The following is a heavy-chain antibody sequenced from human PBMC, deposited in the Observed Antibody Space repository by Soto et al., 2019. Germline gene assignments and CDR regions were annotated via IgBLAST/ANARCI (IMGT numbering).Heavy chain of an antibody. CDR1: GGSFSGYC. CDR3: ARGRKYYDFWSGYSHPRYYFNY. V-gene: IGHV4-34*01. CDR2: INHSGRT. D-gene: IGHD3-3*01. Sequence: SETLSLTCAVYGGSFSGYCWSWIRQPPGKGLEWIGEINHSGRTNYNPSLKSRVTISVDTSKSQFSLKLSSVTAADTAVYYCARGRKYYDFWSGYSHPRYYFNYWGQGTLVTVS. J-gene: IGHJ4*02.